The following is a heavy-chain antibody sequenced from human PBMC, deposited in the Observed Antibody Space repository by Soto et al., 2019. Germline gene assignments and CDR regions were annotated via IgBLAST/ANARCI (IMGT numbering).Heavy chain of an antibody. V-gene: IGHV3-74*01. D-gene: IGHD6-19*01. CDR1: GFTFSSYW. CDR2: INSDGSRT. CDR3: AVAVAGPTAIGY. J-gene: IGHJ4*02. Sequence: EVQLVESGGGLVQPGGSLRLSCAASGFTFSSYWMHWVRQALGKGLVWVSRINSDGSRTSYADSVKGRFTISRDNAKNTLYLQMNSLRAEDTAVYYCAVAVAGPTAIGYWGQGTLVTVSS.